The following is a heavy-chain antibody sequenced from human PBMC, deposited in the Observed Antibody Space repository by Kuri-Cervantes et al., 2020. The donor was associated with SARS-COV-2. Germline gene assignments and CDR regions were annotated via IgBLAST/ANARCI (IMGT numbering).Heavy chain of an antibody. V-gene: IGHV1-69*04. CDR3: ARGLELRSGYFDY. D-gene: IGHD1-7*01. CDR1: GGTFSSYA. J-gene: IGHJ4*02. Sequence: SVKVSCKASGGTFSSYAISWVRQAPGQGLEWMGRIIPILGIANYAQKFQGRVTITADKSTSTAYVELSSLRSEDTAVYYCARGLELRSGYFDYWGQGTLVTVSS. CDR2: IIPILGIA.